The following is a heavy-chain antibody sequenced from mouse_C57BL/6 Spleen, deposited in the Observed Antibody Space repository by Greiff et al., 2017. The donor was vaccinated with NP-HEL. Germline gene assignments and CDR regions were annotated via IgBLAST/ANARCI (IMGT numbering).Heavy chain of an antibody. J-gene: IGHJ1*03. V-gene: IGHV1-80*01. Sequence: QVQLQQSGAELVKPGASVKISCKASGYAFSSYWMNWVKQRPGKGLEWIGQIYPGDGDTNYNGKFKGKATLTADKSSSTAYNQLISLTSEDCAVYICARWDYENYFDVWGTGTTVTVSA. CDR1: GYAFSSYW. CDR3: ARWDYENYFDV. D-gene: IGHD2-4*01. CDR2: IYPGDGDT.